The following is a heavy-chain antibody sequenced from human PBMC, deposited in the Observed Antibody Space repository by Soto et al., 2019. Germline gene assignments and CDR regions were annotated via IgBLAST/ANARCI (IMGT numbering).Heavy chain of an antibody. CDR2: MTPSGYI. J-gene: IGHJ4*02. CDR3: ARYQEAAAFNV. Sequence: QVQLVQSGAEVRKPGASVKVSCKASGFPFTSLDINWVRQAPGQGLEWVGYMTPSGYIGFAQKFRGRVSMTRDASTSTVSMELSSLRSDDTAVYYCARYQEAAAFNVWGQGTLVTVSS. D-gene: IGHD6-25*01. CDR1: GFPFTSLD. V-gene: IGHV1-8*01.